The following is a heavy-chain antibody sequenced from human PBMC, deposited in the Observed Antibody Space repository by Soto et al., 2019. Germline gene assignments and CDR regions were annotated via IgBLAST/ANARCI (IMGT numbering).Heavy chain of an antibody. CDR3: ARGRAAVAGHYYYYYGMDV. CDR2: IYTSGST. J-gene: IGHJ6*02. D-gene: IGHD6-19*01. Sequence: PSETLSLTCTVSGGSISSYYWSWIRQPAGKGLEWIGRIYTSGSTNYNPSLKSRVTMSVDTSKNQFSLKLSSVTAADTAVYYCARGRAAVAGHYYYYYGMDVWGQGTTVT. V-gene: IGHV4-4*07. CDR1: GGSISSYY.